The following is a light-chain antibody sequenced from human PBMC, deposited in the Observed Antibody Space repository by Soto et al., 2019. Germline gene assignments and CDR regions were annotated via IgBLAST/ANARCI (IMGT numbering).Light chain of an antibody. V-gene: IGLV2-14*01. Sequence: QCVLTQPASVYGSPGRSISISCAGTSADIGAYDHVSWYQQHPGKAPKLIIYDVSSRPSGVSNRFSGSKSANTASLTIFGLQAEDEADYFCSSYTDFSLYVFGTGTKVTVL. J-gene: IGLJ1*01. CDR3: SSYTDFSLYV. CDR2: DVS. CDR1: SADIGAYDH.